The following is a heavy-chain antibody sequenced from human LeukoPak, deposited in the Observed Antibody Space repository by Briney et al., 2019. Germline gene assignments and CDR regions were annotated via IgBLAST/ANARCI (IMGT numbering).Heavy chain of an antibody. CDR2: IYYSGST. D-gene: IGHD3-10*01. CDR3: ARRAPGSGSYYSS. CDR1: GGSISSSSYY. J-gene: IGHJ5*02. V-gene: IGHV4-39*01. Sequence: YPSETLSLTCTVSGGSISSSSYYWGWIRQPPGKGLEWIGSIYYSGSTYYNPSLKSRVTISVDTSKNQFSLKLSSVTAADTAVYYCARRAPGSGSYYSSCGQGTLVTVSS.